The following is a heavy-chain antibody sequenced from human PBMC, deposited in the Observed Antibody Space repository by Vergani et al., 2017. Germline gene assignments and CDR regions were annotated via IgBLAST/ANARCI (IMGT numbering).Heavy chain of an antibody. CDR2: IIPIFGTA. CDR1: GGTFSSYA. Sequence: QVQLVQSGAEVKKPGSSVKVSCKASGGTFSSYAISWVRQAPGQGLEWMGGIIPIFGTANYAQKFQGRVTITADESTSTAYMELSSRRSEDAAVYYCAGAVEKSSSSAYYYYYGMDVWGKGTTVTVSA. V-gene: IGHV1-69*01. D-gene: IGHD6-6*01. CDR3: AGAVEKSSSSAYYYYYGMDV. J-gene: IGHJ6*04.